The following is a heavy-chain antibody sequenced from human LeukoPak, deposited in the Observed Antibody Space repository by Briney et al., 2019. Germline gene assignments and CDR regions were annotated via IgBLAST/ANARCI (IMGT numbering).Heavy chain of an antibody. V-gene: IGHV4-61*01. CDR3: ARDKGYYDSSGYLKAFDI. CDR1: GGSVSSGSYY. J-gene: IGHJ3*02. Sequence: SETLSLTCTVSGGSVSSGSYYWSWIRQPPGKGLEWIGYIYYSGSTSYNPSLKSRVTISVDTSKTQFSLRLSSVTAADTAVYYCARDKGYYDSSGYLKAFDIWGQGTMVTVSS. CDR2: IYYSGST. D-gene: IGHD3-22*01.